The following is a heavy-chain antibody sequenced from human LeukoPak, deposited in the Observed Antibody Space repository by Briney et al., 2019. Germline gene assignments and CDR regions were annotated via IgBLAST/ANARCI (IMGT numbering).Heavy chain of an antibody. CDR2: IRWNSGSI. J-gene: IGHJ4*02. V-gene: IGHV3-9*01. D-gene: IGHD6-19*01. CDR1: GFTFDDYA. Sequence: GRSLRLSCAASGFTFDDYAMHWVRQAPGKGLEWVSGIRWNSGSIGYADSVKGRFTISRDNAKNSLYLQMNSLRAEDTALYYCAKDHSSGWFYFDYWGQGTLVTVSS. CDR3: AKDHSSGWFYFDY.